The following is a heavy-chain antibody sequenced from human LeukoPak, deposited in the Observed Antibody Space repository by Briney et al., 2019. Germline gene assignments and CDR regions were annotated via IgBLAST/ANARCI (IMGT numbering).Heavy chain of an antibody. D-gene: IGHD4-17*01. Sequence: GGPLRLSCAASGFTFSSYAMHWVRRAPGKGLEWVAVIRYDGSDKYYGDSVKGRFTISRDNSKNTLYLQMNSLRPEDTAVYYCAKDWALYRDYVAYFESWGQGTLVTVSS. J-gene: IGHJ5*01. CDR2: IRYDGSDK. CDR1: GFTFSSYA. V-gene: IGHV3-30*18. CDR3: AKDWALYRDYVAYFES.